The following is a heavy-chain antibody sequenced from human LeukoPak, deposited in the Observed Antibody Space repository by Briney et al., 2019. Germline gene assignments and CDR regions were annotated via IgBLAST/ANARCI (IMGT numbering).Heavy chain of an antibody. CDR1: GFTFSSYS. J-gene: IGHJ4*02. D-gene: IGHD3-10*01. CDR2: ISSSSSYI. V-gene: IGHV3-21*01. CDR3: ARDPRGSYEFVY. Sequence: KPGGSLRLSCAASGFTFSSYSMNWVRKAPGKGLEWVSSISSSSSYIYYADSVKGRFTISRDNAKNSLYLQMNSLRAEDTAVYYCARDPRGSYEFVYWGQGTLVTVSS.